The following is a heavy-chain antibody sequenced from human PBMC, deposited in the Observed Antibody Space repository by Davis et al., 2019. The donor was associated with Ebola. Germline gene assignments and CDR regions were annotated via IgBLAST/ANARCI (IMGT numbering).Heavy chain of an antibody. CDR3: ARDQHCSSTSCLYYYYYGMDV. V-gene: IGHV3-48*03. CDR2: ISSSGSTI. D-gene: IGHD2-2*01. J-gene: IGHJ6*02. CDR1: GFTFSSYE. Sequence: GGSLRLSCAASGFTFSSYEMNWVRQAPGKGLEWVSYISSSGSTIYYADSVKGRFTISRDNAKNSLYLQMNSLRAEDTAVYYCARDQHCSSTSCLYYYYYGMDVWGQGTTVTVSS.